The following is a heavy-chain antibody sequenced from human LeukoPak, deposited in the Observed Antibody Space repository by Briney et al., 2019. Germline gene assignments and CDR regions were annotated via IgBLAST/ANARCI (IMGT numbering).Heavy chain of an antibody. D-gene: IGHD4/OR15-4a*01. V-gene: IGHV3-23*01. J-gene: IGHJ4*02. CDR2: IDYSGGST. Sequence: GGSLRLSCTASGFTLSSYEMSWIRQAPGKGLEWVSSIDYSGGSTYYADSVKGRFTISRDNSKNTLYLQMTSLRAEDTAVYYCARRAGAYSHPYDYWGQGTLVTVSS. CDR3: ARRAGAYSHPYDY. CDR1: GFTLSSYE.